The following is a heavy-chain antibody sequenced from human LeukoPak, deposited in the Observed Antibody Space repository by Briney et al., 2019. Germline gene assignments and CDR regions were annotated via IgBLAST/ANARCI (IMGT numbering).Heavy chain of an antibody. V-gene: IGHV4-34*01. CDR2: IHHDGRT. J-gene: IGHJ3*01. CDR1: GGSLSGHY. Sequence: SETLSLTCAVSGGSLSGHYWSWIRQSPGKGLEWIGEIHHDGRTKYRPSLQNRISIFLDTSKNEVSLRLTHVTAADTAMYFCARDPVPHDNGDTVNAYDVWGQGTMVIVSS. D-gene: IGHD4-17*01. CDR3: ARDPVPHDNGDTVNAYDV.